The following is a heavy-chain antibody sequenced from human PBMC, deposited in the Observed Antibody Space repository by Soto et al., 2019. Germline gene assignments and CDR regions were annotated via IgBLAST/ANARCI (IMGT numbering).Heavy chain of an antibody. CDR1: GYTFTNYW. Sequence: GESLKISCKGSGYTFTNYWIGWVRQMPGKGLEWMGIIFPRDSDTRYSPSFQGQVTISADKSISTAYLQWSSLKASDTAMYYCARPYYYDSSGYLDYWAQGTLVTVSS. CDR2: IFPRDSDT. J-gene: IGHJ4*02. D-gene: IGHD3-22*01. CDR3: ARPYYYDSSGYLDY. V-gene: IGHV5-51*01.